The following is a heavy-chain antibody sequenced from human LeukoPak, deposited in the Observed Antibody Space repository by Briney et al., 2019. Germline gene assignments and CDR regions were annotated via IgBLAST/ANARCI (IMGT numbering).Heavy chain of an antibody. Sequence: PSETLSLTCAVYGGSFSGYYWSWIRQPPGKGLEWIGEINHSGSTNYNPSLKSRVTISVDTSKNQFSLKLSSVTAADTAVYYCARSTQDCDLGSFDYWGQGTLVTVSS. J-gene: IGHJ4*02. CDR1: GGSFSGYY. CDR3: ARSTQDCDLGSFDY. D-gene: IGHD2-21*01. CDR2: INHSGST. V-gene: IGHV4-34*01.